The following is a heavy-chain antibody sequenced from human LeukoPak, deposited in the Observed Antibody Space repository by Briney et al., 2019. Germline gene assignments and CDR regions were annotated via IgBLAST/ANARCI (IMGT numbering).Heavy chain of an antibody. CDR1: GGSISSFY. Sequence: SETLSLTCTVSGGSISSFYWSWIRQPPGKGLEWIGYIHYSGSTNYNTSLKSRVTISVDTSKNQFSLKLSSVTAADTAVYYCAGDEGRGAFEIWGQGTMVTVSS. CDR2: IHYSGST. V-gene: IGHV4-59*01. J-gene: IGHJ3*02. CDR3: AGDEGRGAFEI.